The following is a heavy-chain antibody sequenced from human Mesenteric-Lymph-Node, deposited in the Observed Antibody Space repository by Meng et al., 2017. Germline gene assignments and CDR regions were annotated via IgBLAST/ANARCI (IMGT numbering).Heavy chain of an antibody. Sequence: QVQLQESGPGLVKPSQTLSPTCTVSDGFTTSDDYYWSWIRQPPGKGLEWIGYIHYSGTTYYNPSLKSRIAISLDTSKNQFSLNLNSVTAADAAVYYCARDSPGGYGYFDSWGQGTLVTSPQ. J-gene: IGHJ4*02. CDR1: DGFTTSDDYY. CDR3: ARDSPGGYGYFDS. CDR2: IHYSGTT. V-gene: IGHV4-30-4*01. D-gene: IGHD5-12*01.